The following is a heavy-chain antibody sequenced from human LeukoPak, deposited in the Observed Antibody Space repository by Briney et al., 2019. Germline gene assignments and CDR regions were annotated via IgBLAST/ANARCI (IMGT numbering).Heavy chain of an antibody. D-gene: IGHD6-19*01. V-gene: IGHV1-2*02. J-gene: IGHJ4*02. Sequence: ASVKVSCKASGYTFTGYYMHWVRQAPGQGLEWMGWINPNSGGTNYAQKFQGRVTMTRDTSISTAYMELSRLRPDDTAVYYCAIDYSSGWSMDYWGQGTLVTVSS. CDR1: GYTFTGYY. CDR3: AIDYSSGWSMDY. CDR2: INPNSGGT.